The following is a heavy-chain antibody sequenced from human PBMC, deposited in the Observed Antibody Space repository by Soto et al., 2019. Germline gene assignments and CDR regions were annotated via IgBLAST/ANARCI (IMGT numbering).Heavy chain of an antibody. D-gene: IGHD3-22*01. CDR1: GGSISSYS. V-gene: IGHV4-59*08. J-gene: IGHJ5*02. CDR2: IYYDGST. Sequence: QVQLQESGPGLLRPSETLSLNCTVSGGSISSYSWSWIRQSPGKGLEWIGYIYYDGSTDYNPSLKGRXTXSXDTSQNQLSLKLSSVTAADTAVYYCARLIDRDWFDPWGQGTLVTVSS. CDR3: ARLIDRDWFDP.